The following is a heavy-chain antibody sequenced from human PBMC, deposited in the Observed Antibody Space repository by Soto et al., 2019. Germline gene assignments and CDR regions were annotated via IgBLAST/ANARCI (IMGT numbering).Heavy chain of an antibody. Sequence: QVQLQESGPGLVKPSETLSLTCTVSGGSFNNYYWSWIRQPPGKGLEWIGYIIRTGSTNYNPSLKSRVNISIDTSRNQFSLKLSSLTAADTAVYYCARHDTGSYFPYWGQGTLVTVSS. V-gene: IGHV4-59*08. CDR3: ARHDTGSYFPY. D-gene: IGHD1-26*01. J-gene: IGHJ4*02. CDR1: GGSFNNYY. CDR2: IIRTGST.